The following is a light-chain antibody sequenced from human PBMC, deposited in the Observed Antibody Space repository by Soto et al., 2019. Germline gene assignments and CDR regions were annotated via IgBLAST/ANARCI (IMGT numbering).Light chain of an antibody. Sequence: QSALTQPASASGSPGQSITLSCTGTSSDIGGYAYVSWYQRHPGTAPKLIIYDVNNRPSGVSNRFSGSKSGNTASLTICGLQAEDEADYYCTSYASGSSHVVFGGGTKLTVL. CDR3: TSYASGSSHVV. V-gene: IGLV2-14*01. CDR2: DVN. CDR1: SSDIGGYAY. J-gene: IGLJ2*01.